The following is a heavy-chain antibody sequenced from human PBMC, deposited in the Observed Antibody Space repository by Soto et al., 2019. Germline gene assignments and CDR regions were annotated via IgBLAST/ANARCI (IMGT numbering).Heavy chain of an antibody. J-gene: IGHJ3*02. CDR2: IYYSGNT. CDR3: ARHYYFDSSGYHDAFDI. D-gene: IGHD3-22*01. CDR1: GASISSINYY. V-gene: IGHV4-39*01. Sequence: SETLSLTCTVSGASISSINYYGAWICQPPGKGLEWIGSIYYSGNTYHNPSLRSRVTISVDTSKNQFSLKLSSVTAADTAMYYCARHYYFDSSGYHDAFDIWGQGTMVT.